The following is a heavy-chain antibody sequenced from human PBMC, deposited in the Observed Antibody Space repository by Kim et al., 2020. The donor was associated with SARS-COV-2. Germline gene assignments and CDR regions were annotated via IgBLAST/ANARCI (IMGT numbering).Heavy chain of an antibody. CDR3: VRGTSSHPGIDY. J-gene: IGHJ4*02. V-gene: IGHV3-74*01. D-gene: IGHD6-19*01. CDR2: ITPDGTYA. Sequence: GGSLRLSCVASGFTFSDYWMHWVRQAPGKGLVWVSRITPDGTYASYGDSVRGRFTMSRDDAKNTVYLQMDSLRAEDTAVYYCVRGTSSHPGIDYWGQGTLVTVSS. CDR1: GFTFSDYW.